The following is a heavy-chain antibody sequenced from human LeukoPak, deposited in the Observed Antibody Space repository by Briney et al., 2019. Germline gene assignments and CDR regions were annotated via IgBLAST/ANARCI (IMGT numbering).Heavy chain of an antibody. CDR2: INVSGST. D-gene: IGHD5-12*01. CDR1: GASIGSRGYY. J-gene: IGHJ4*02. Sequence: PSQTLSLTCTVSGASIGSRGYYWSWIRQPAGKGLEWIGRINVSGSTKYNPSLKSRVSISVDMSKNQFSLKLSSVTAADTAVHYCARDRLPHLFDYWGQGTLVTVSS. V-gene: IGHV4-61*02. CDR3: ARDRLPHLFDY.